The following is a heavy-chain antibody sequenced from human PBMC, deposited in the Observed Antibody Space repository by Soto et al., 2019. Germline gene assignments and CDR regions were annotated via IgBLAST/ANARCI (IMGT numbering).Heavy chain of an antibody. V-gene: IGHV4-31*02. D-gene: IGHD3-10*01. Sequence: TLSLTCPVSGVSISNGGYYWNWVRQHPGKGLEWIGYIHYSGSTWYNPSLESRVTISVDTSKDQFSLKLRSVTAADTAVYYCARVRGSGSYAAYYFDSWGQGTLVTVSS. CDR1: GVSISNGGYY. CDR3: ARVRGSGSYAAYYFDS. J-gene: IGHJ4*01. CDR2: IHYSGST.